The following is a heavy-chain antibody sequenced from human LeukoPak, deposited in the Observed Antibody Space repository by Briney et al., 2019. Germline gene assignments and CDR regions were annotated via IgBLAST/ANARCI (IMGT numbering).Heavy chain of an antibody. D-gene: IGHD3-22*01. Sequence: SETLSLTCTVSGGSITSSTHYWGWIRQPPGRGLEWIGTIYYTGSPTFYNPSLKNRLTISVDTSKSHFSLKLTSVTAADTALYYCARSIGSSGYYPYYFDYWGQGTLVTVSS. CDR1: GGSITSSTHY. J-gene: IGHJ4*02. V-gene: IGHV4-39*07. CDR3: ARSIGSSGYYPYYFDY. CDR2: IYYTGSPT.